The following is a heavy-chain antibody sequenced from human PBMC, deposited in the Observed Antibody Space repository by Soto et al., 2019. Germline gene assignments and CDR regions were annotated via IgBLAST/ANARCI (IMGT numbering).Heavy chain of an antibody. CDR2: IKQDGSEK. CDR3: ARVGSLYCSGGSCYSYYYYMDV. CDR1: GFTFSSAW. J-gene: IGHJ6*03. Sequence: GGSLRLSCAASGFTFSSAWMNWVRQAPGKGLEWVANIKQDGSEKYYVDSVKGRFTISRDNAKNSLYLQMNSLRAEDTAVYYCARVGSLYCSGGSCYSYYYYMDVWGKGITVTVSS. V-gene: IGHV3-7*01. D-gene: IGHD2-15*01.